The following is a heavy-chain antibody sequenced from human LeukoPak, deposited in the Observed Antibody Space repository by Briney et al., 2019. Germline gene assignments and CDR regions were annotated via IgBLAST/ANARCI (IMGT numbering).Heavy chain of an antibody. CDR1: GFTFSSYA. V-gene: IGHV3-23*01. J-gene: IGHJ4*02. CDR3: ARVGVGCSDNIIKYYFDY. CDR2: ISGSVGGT. Sequence: PGGSLRLSCAASGFTFSSYAISCVRQAPGEGLEWVSAISGSVGGTNYADSVKGRFTISRDNSKNTLCMHMNSLRAQETAVNYCARVGVGCSDNIIKYYFDYWGQGTLVTVSS. D-gene: IGHD2-15*01.